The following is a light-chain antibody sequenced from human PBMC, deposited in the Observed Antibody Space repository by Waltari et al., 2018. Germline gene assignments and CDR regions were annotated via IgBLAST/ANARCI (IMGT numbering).Light chain of an antibody. V-gene: IGKV4-1*01. CDR1: QSILYSSNNKNY. CDR2: WAS. CDR3: QQYYSTPT. Sequence: DIVMTQSPDSLAVSLGERAPINCKSSQSILYSSNNKNYLAWYQQKPGQPPKRLIYWASTRESGVPDRFSGSGSGTDFTLTISSLQAEDVAVYYCQQYYSTPTFGQGTKVEIK. J-gene: IGKJ1*01.